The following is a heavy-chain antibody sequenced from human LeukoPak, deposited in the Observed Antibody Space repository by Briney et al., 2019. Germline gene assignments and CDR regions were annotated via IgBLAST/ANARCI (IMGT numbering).Heavy chain of an antibody. V-gene: IGHV3-7*01. CDR2: IKQDGSEK. D-gene: IGHD3-10*01. CDR1: GFTFSSYW. J-gene: IGHJ3*02. Sequence: GGSLRLSCAASGFTFSSYWMSWVRQAPGKGLEWVANIKQDGSEKYYVDSVKGRFTISRDNAKNSLYLQMNSLRAEDTAVYYCARDFSLLWFGEAPIWGQGTMVTVSS. CDR3: ARDFSLLWFGEAPI.